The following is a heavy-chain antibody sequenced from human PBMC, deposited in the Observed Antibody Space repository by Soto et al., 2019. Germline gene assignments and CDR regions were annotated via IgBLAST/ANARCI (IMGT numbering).Heavy chain of an antibody. CDR3: ARDLPHYDYVWGSYRGFDY. D-gene: IGHD3-16*02. CDR1: GDTFSSYA. J-gene: IGHJ4*02. CDR2: INPNIGNI. V-gene: IGHV1-18*01. Sequence: ASVKVSCKASGDTFSSYAITWVRQAPVQGLEWMGWINPNIGNIGYAQRFQGRVTMTTDESTSTAYMELSSLRSHDTAVYYCARDLPHYDYVWGSYRGFDYWGQGTLVTVSS.